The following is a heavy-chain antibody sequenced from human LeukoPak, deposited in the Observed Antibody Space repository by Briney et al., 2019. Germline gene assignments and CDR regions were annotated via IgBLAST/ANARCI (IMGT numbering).Heavy chain of an antibody. D-gene: IGHD3-10*01. CDR1: GGSISSSSDY. J-gene: IGHJ4*02. CDR3: ARQGSYYRASGNCYNGHFDY. V-gene: IGHV4-39*01. Sequence: KRSQTLSLTCTVSGGSISSSSDYWGWIRQPPAKGLEWLGRIYYSWRTYHNPSLEYPVTISVHTSNNQYSLRLRSVTDPNTAVYYYARQGSYYRASGNCYNGHFDYWGQETLVTVSS. CDR2: IYYSWRT.